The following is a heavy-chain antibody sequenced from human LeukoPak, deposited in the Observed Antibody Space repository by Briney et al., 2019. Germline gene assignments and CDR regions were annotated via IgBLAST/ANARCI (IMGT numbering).Heavy chain of an antibody. J-gene: IGHJ4*02. CDR1: GFTFSNYA. CDR2: ISGNDGRT. D-gene: IGHD3-22*01. Sequence: PGGSLRLSCAASGFTFSNYAMSWVRQAPGKGLEWVSPISGNDGRTYYADSVKGRFTISRDNSKNTLYLQMNSLRAEDTAVYYCAKDPYYDSSGYSRSGVIVLAYFDYWGQGTLVTVSS. V-gene: IGHV3-23*01. CDR3: AKDPYYDSSGYSRSGVIVLAYFDY.